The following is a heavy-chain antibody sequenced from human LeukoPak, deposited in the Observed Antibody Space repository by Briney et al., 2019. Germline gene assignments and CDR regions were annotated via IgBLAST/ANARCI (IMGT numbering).Heavy chain of an antibody. J-gene: IGHJ4*02. V-gene: IGHV4-59*01. D-gene: IGHD3-22*01. Sequence: PSETLSLTCTVSGVSISSYYWSWIRQPPGKGLEWIGYIYYSGSTNYNPSLKSRVTISVDTSKNQFSLKLSSVTAADTAVYYCARGSPYYYDSSGYHYYFDYWGQGTLVTVSS. CDR3: ARGSPYYYDSSGYHYYFDY. CDR2: IYYSGST. CDR1: GVSISSYY.